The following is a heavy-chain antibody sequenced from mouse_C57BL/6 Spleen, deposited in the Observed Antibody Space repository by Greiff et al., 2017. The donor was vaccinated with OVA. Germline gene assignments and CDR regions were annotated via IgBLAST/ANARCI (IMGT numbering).Heavy chain of an antibody. CDR1: GYTFTSYW. V-gene: IGHV1-69*01. D-gene: IGHD2-12*01. CDR2: IDPSDSYT. J-gene: IGHJ2*01. CDR3: ARRDQLRPDY. Sequence: QVQLQQPGAELVMPGASVKLSCKASGYTFTSYWMHWVKQRPGQGLEWIGEIDPSDSYTTYNQKFKGKSTLTVYKSSSTAYMQLNNLTAEDAAVYYCARRDQLRPDYWGQGTTLTVSS.